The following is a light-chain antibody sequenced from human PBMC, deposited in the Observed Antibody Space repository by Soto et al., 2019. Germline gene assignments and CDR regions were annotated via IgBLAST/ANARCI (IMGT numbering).Light chain of an antibody. J-gene: IGKJ4*01. CDR3: QQYDNIPSLT. Sequence: QMTQSPSSLSASVGDRVTITCQTSQDITNFLHWYQQKPGKAPKLLIYDASTLESGVPSRFSGSGSGTHFTFTINSLQPEDIATYFCQQYDNIPSLTFGGGTKVEI. V-gene: IGKV1-33*01. CDR2: DAS. CDR1: QDITNF.